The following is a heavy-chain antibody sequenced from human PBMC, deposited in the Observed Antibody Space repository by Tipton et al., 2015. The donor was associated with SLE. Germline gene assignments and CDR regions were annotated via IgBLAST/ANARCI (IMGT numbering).Heavy chain of an antibody. V-gene: IGHV3-53*05. J-gene: IGHJ3*01. Sequence: SLRLSCAASGFAVTSYYMNWVRQAPGRGLEWVSLIYKTGGTNYEDSVEGRLTISRDNFNNTPYLQMNSIKPEDTAIYYCARIVDNGSDLWGQGTMVTVSS. CDR2: IYKTGGT. CDR3: ARIVDNGSDL. CDR1: GFAVTSYY. D-gene: IGHD1-26*01.